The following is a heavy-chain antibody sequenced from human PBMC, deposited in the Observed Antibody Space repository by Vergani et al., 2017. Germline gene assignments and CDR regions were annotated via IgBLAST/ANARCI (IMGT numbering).Heavy chain of an antibody. CDR3: AKSYDFWSGYWGIFDY. CDR1: GFTFSSYA. Sequence: EVQLLESGGGLVQPGGSLRLSCAASGFTFSSYAMSCVRQAPGKGLEWVSAISGSGGSTYYADSVKGRFTISRDNSKNTLYLQMNSLRAEDTAVYYCAKSYDFWSGYWGIFDYWGQGTLVTVSS. V-gene: IGHV3-23*01. J-gene: IGHJ4*02. CDR2: ISGSGGST. D-gene: IGHD3-3*01.